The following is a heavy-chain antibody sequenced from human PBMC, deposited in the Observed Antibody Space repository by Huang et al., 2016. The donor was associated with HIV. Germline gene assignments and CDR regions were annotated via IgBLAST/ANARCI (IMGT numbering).Heavy chain of an antibody. Sequence: QVHLVQSGAEVKKPGASVKVSCKASGYTFTNYDINWVRQAPGRGLDWRGWMNPNTGNTGFAQSFQGRVTMTRKTSITTAYMELTSLTSEDTAVYYCARSAYGDLDYWGLGTLFIVSS. D-gene: IGHD4-17*01. CDR1: GYTFTNYD. J-gene: IGHJ4*02. V-gene: IGHV1-8*02. CDR2: MNPNTGNT. CDR3: ARSAYGDLDY.